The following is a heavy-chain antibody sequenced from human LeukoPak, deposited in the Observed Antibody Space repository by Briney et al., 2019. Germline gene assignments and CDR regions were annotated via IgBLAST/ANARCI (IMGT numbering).Heavy chain of an antibody. V-gene: IGHV3-30*04. Sequence: PGGSLRLSCAASGFTSSSYAMHWVRQAPGKGLEWVAVISYDGSNKYYADSVKGRFTISRDNSKNTLYLQMNSLRAEDTAVYYCARDGDGYGSGSPYFDYWGQGTLVTVSS. J-gene: IGHJ4*02. D-gene: IGHD3-10*01. CDR2: ISYDGSNK. CDR3: ARDGDGYGSGSPYFDY. CDR1: GFTSSSYA.